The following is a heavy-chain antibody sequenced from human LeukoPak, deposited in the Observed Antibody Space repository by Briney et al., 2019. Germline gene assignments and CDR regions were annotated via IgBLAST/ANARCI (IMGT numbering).Heavy chain of an antibody. CDR3: ARDLLRYFDWLSERYYGMDV. J-gene: IGHJ6*02. CDR2: ISYDGSSK. D-gene: IGHD3-9*01. CDR1: GFTFSGSG. Sequence: GGSLRLSCAASGFTFSGSGMSWVRQAPGKGLEWVAVISYDGSSKYYADSVKGRFTISRDNSKNTLYLQMNSLRAEDTAVYYCARDLLRYFDWLSERYYGMDVWGQGTTVTVSS. V-gene: IGHV3-30*03.